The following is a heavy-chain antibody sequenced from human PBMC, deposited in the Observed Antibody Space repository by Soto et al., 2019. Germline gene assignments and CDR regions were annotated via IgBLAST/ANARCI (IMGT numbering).Heavy chain of an antibody. CDR3: ATSYVSVYRPFDY. CDR2: VNPILSLS. V-gene: IGHV1-69*02. D-gene: IGHD3-10*01. Sequence: QVQLVQSGAEVKRPGSSVKVSCKASGDTFSFYSINWVRQAPGLGLEWMGRVNPILSLSNYAQRFQGRVTMTGEKPKSTAYMEISSVRSEHRPIYYCATSYVSVYRPFDYWGQGAQVFVPS. CDR1: GDTFSFYS. J-gene: IGHJ4*02.